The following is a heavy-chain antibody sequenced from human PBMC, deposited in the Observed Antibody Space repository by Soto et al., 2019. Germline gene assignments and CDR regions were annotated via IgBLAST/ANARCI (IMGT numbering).Heavy chain of an antibody. Sequence: SQTLSLTCAIFGDSVSSNSAAWNWIRQSPSRGLEWLGRTYYRSKWYNDYALSLRSRITINPDTSKNQFSLQLNSVTPEDTAVYYCARDHSQPRYYYYGMDVWGQGTTVTVSS. V-gene: IGHV6-1*01. D-gene: IGHD6-13*01. CDR1: GDSVSSNSAA. CDR3: ARDHSQPRYYYYGMDV. J-gene: IGHJ6*02. CDR2: TYYRSKWYN.